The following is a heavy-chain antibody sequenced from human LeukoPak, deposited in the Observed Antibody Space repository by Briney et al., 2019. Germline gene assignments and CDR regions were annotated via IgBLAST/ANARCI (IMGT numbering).Heavy chain of an antibody. CDR2: MNPNSGNT. CDR3: ARGLRAHAAGFRGVVGNWFDP. V-gene: IGHV1-8*01. Sequence: ASVKVSCKASGYTFTSYDINWVRQATGQGLEWMGWMNPNSGNTGYAQKFQGRVTMTRNTSISTAYMELSSLRSEDTAVYYCARGLRAHAAGFRGVVGNWFDPWGQGTPVTVSS. D-gene: IGHD3-10*01. CDR1: GYTFTSYD. J-gene: IGHJ5*02.